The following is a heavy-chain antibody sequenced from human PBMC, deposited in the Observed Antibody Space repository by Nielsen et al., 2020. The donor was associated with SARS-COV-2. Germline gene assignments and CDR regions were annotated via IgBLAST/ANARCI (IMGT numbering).Heavy chain of an antibody. CDR2: INHSGST. CDR1: GGSISSYY. V-gene: IGHV4-34*01. J-gene: IGHJ4*02. CDR3: ARGGGAKITIFGVVIGGYFDY. Sequence: SETLSLTCTVSGGSISSYYWSWIRQPPGKGLEWIGEINHSGSTNYNPSLKSRVTISVDTSKNQFSLKLSSVTAADTAVYYCARGGGAKITIFGVVIGGYFDYWGQGTLVTVSS. D-gene: IGHD3-3*01.